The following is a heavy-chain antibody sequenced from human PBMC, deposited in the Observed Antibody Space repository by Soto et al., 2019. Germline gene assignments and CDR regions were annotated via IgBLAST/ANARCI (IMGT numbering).Heavy chain of an antibody. D-gene: IGHD3-10*01. CDR3: AKVHGSGTYYNFPDY. Sequence: GGSLRLSCAASGFTFSTYAMSWVRQAPWKGLEWVSTISDNGDRTYYAASVKGRFTISRDNSKNTLYLLMNSLSAEDTALYYCAKVHGSGTYYNFPDYWGQGTLVTVSS. V-gene: IGHV3-23*01. CDR1: GFTFSTYA. CDR2: ISDNGDRT. J-gene: IGHJ4*02.